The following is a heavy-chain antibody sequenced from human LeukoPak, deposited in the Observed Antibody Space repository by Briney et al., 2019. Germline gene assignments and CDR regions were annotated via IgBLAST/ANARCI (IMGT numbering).Heavy chain of an antibody. D-gene: IGHD1-26*01. Sequence: SETLSLTCTVSGGSISSYYWSWIRQPPGKGLEWIGYIYYSGSTNYNPSLKSRVTISVDTSKNQFSLKLSSVTAADTAVYYCARVWPGGSYYWYFDLWGRGTLVTVSS. V-gene: IGHV4-59*01. CDR1: GGSISSYY. J-gene: IGHJ2*01. CDR2: IYYSGST. CDR3: ARVWPGGSYYWYFDL.